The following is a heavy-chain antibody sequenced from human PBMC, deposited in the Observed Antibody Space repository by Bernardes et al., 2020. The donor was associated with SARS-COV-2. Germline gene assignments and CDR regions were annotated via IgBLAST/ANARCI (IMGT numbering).Heavy chain of an antibody. CDR1: GYTFTNYD. J-gene: IGHJ6*02. CDR2: MNPNSDNT. V-gene: IGHV1-8*02. Sequence: ASVKVSCKASGYTFTNYDINWVRQATGQGLEWMGWMNPNSDNTGYAWKFQGRVTLTRNTSISTAYMELTSLTSEDTAVYYCAKGPWQPDYYGMDVWGQGTTVTVAS. D-gene: IGHD5-12*01. CDR3: AKGPWQPDYYGMDV.